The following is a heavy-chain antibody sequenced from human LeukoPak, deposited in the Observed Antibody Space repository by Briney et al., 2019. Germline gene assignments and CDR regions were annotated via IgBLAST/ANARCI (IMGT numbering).Heavy chain of an antibody. D-gene: IGHD3-3*01. CDR2: IIPIFGTA. V-gene: IGHV1-69*13. J-gene: IGHJ5*02. CDR3: ARELYDFWSGYYTPSYNWFDP. CDR1: GGTFSSYA. Sequence: ASVKVSCKASGGTFSSYAISWVRQAPGQGPEWMGGIIPIFGTANYAQKFQGRVTITADESTSTAYMELSSLRSEDTAVYYCARELYDFWSGYYTPSYNWFDPWGQGTLVTVSS.